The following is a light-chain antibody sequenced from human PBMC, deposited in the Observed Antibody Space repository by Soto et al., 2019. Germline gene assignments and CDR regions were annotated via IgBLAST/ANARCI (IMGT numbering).Light chain of an antibody. CDR3: LSYTSANTRV. Sequence: QSALTQPASVSASHGRSITISCTGTSSEVGGYKFVSWYQHHPGKAPKLMIYEVNNRPSGVSNRFSGSKSGNTASLTISGLQPEDEADYYCLSYTSANTRVFGGGTNFTVL. CDR1: SSEVGGYKF. J-gene: IGLJ2*01. V-gene: IGLV2-14*01. CDR2: EVN.